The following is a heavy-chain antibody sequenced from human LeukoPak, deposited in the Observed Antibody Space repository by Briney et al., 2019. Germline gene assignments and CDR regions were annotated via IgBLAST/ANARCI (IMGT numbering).Heavy chain of an antibody. CDR2: ISGSGGST. V-gene: IGHV3-23*01. Sequence: GGSLRLSCAASGFTFSSYAMSWVRQAPGKGLEWVSAISGSGGSTYYADSVKGRFTISRDNSKNTLYLQMNSLRAEDTAVYYCAKDAAGGYCSGGSGYFPEYYFDYWGQGTLVTVSS. CDR3: AKDAAGGYCSGGSGYFPEYYFDY. J-gene: IGHJ4*02. CDR1: GFTFSSYA. D-gene: IGHD2-15*01.